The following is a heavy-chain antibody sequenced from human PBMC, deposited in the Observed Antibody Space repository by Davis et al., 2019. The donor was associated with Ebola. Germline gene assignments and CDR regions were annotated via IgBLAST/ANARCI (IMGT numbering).Heavy chain of an antibody. D-gene: IGHD3-3*01. V-gene: IGHV1-46*01. CDR3: ARVDYDFWSGYYNYFDY. CDR2: INPNDGRT. CDR1: GYTFTNYY. J-gene: IGHJ4*02. Sequence: ASVKVSCKASGYTFTNYYMHWVRQAPGQGLEWMGMINPNDGRTIYAQKFQGRVTVTRDTSTTTVYMDLSSLRSEDTAVYYCARVDYDFWSGYYNYFDYWGQGTLVTVSS.